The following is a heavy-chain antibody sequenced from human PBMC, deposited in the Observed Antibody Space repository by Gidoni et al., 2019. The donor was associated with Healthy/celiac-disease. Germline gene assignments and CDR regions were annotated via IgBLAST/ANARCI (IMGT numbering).Heavy chain of an antibody. CDR3: ARVNTVDYDFWSGYYTDPRHYGMDV. Sequence: QVQLVQSGAEVKKPGASVKVSCKASGYTFTSYDINWVRQATGQGLEWMGWMNPNSGNTGYAQKFQGRVTMTRNTSISTAYMELSSLRSEDTAVYYCARVNTVDYDFWSGYYTDPRHYGMDVWGQGTTVTVSS. CDR2: MNPNSGNT. CDR1: GYTFTSYD. J-gene: IGHJ6*02. D-gene: IGHD3-3*01. V-gene: IGHV1-8*01.